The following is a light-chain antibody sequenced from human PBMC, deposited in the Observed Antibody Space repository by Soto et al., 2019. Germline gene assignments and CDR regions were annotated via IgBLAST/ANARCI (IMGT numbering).Light chain of an antibody. Sequence: EIVMTQSPATLSVSPGERATLSCRASQSVSSRHLAWYQQKPGQAPRLLIYGTSNRATGIPDRFSGSGSGPDFSLIISRLEPEDFAVYYCQYYGSSPRTFGQGTKVDIK. CDR1: QSVSSRH. J-gene: IGKJ1*01. CDR2: GTS. CDR3: QYYGSSPRT. V-gene: IGKV3-20*01.